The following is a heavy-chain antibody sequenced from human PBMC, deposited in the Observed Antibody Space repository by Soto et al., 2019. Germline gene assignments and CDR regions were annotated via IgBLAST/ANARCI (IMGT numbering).Heavy chain of an antibody. V-gene: IGHV4-31*02. J-gene: IGHJ6*02. D-gene: IGHD3-3*01. CDR2: IYYSGST. Sequence: SETLSLTCTVSGGSISSGCYYWSWIRQHPGKGLEWIGYIYYSGSTYYNPSLKSRVTISVDTSKNQFSLKLSSVTAADTAVYYCARDHHAYYDFWSGSCGMDVWGQGTTVTVSS. CDR1: GGSISSGCYY. CDR3: ARDHHAYYDFWSGSCGMDV.